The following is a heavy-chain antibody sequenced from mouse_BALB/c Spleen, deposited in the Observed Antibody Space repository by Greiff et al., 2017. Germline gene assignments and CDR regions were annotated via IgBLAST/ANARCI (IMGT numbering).Heavy chain of an antibody. J-gene: IGHJ2*01. CDR2: ISYDGSN. Sequence: VQLKESGPGLVKPSQSLSLTCSVTGYSITSGYYWNWIRQFPGNKLEWMGYISYDGSNNYNPSLKNRISITRDTSKNQFFLKLNSVTTEDTATYYCASLLYYGSSFDYWGQGTTLTVSS. CDR3: ASLLYYGSSFDY. V-gene: IGHV3-6*02. CDR1: GYSITSGYY. D-gene: IGHD1-1*01.